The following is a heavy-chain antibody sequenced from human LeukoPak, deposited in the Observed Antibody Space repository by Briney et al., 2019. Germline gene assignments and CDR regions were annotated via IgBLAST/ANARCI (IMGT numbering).Heavy chain of an antibody. CDR3: ARDLGPGRAYWFDP. Sequence: SQTLSLTCAISGDSVSSNSGGWNWIRQSPSRGLEWLGRTCYRSRWYSDYAVSVEGRITINPDTSKNQFSLQLNSVTPENTAVYYCARDLGPGRAYWFDPWGQGTLVTVSS. CDR1: GDSVSSNSGG. D-gene: IGHD3-10*01. J-gene: IGHJ5*02. V-gene: IGHV6-1*01. CDR2: TCYRSRWYS.